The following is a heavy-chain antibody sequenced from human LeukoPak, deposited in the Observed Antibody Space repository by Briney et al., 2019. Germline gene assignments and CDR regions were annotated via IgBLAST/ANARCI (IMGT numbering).Heavy chain of an antibody. V-gene: IGHV3-23*01. CDR1: GFTFSSYA. Sequence: GGSLRLSCAASGFTFSSYAMSWVRQAAGRGLEYLSTISGGRFHTYSANSMKGRFTISRDSSNNTLYLQMNSLRAEDTAVYYCAKDTKLTTDYWGHGILVTVSS. CDR3: AKDTKLTTDY. J-gene: IGHJ4*01. D-gene: IGHD4-11*01. CDR2: ISGGRFHT.